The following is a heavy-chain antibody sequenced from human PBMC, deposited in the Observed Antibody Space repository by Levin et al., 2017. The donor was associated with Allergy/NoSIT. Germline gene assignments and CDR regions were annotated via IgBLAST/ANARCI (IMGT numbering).Heavy chain of an antibody. CDR2: ISGSGGST. V-gene: IGHV3-23*01. CDR1: GFTFSSYA. J-gene: IGHJ5*02. CDR3: AKDASYYDSRGFNWFDP. D-gene: IGHD3-22*01. Sequence: PGGSLRLSCAASGFTFSSYAMSWVRQAPGKGLEWVSAISGSGGSTYYADSVKGRFTISRDNSKNTLYLQMNSLRAEDTAVYYCAKDASYYDSRGFNWFDPWGQGTLVTVSS.